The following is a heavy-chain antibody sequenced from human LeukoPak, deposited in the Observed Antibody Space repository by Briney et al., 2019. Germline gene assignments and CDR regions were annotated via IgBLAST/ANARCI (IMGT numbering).Heavy chain of an antibody. D-gene: IGHD3-22*01. CDR2: ISSSGSTI. CDR3: EKDYYDSRGYYFEVY. Sequence: GGSLRLSCAASGFTFSDYYMSWIRQAPGKGLEWVSYISSSGSTIYYADSVKGRFTISRGNAKNSLYLQMNSLRAEDTAVYYCEKDYYDSRGYYFEVYWGQGTLVTVSS. J-gene: IGHJ4*02. CDR1: GFTFSDYY. V-gene: IGHV3-11*04.